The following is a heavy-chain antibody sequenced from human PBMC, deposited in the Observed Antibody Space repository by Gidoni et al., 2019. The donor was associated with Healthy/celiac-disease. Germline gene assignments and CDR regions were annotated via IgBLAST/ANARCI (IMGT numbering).Heavy chain of an antibody. CDR2: INHSGST. CDR3: ARSGYSYGRGAFDI. J-gene: IGHJ3*02. Sequence: QVQLQQWGAGLLTPSETLSLTCAVYGGSFSGYYWSWIRQPPGKGLEWIGEINHSGSTNYNPSLKSRVTISVDTSKNQFALKLSSVTAADTAVYYCARSGYSYGRGAFDIWGQGTMVTVSS. D-gene: IGHD5-18*01. V-gene: IGHV4-34*01. CDR1: GGSFSGYY.